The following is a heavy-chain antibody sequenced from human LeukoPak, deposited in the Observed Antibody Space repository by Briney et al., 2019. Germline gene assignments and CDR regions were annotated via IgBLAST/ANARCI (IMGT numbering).Heavy chain of an antibody. Sequence: SETLSLTCTVSGGSISSSSCYWGWIRQPPGKGLEWIGSIYYSGSTYYNPSLKSRVTISVDTSKNQFSLKLSSVTAADTAVYYCARDSSVEMATINYMDVWGKGTTVTVSS. CDR3: ARDSSVEMATINYMDV. CDR2: IYYSGST. V-gene: IGHV4-39*07. J-gene: IGHJ6*03. D-gene: IGHD5-24*01. CDR1: GGSISSSSCY.